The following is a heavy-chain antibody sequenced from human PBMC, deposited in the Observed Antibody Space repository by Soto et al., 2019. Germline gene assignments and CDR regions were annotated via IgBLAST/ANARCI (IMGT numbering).Heavy chain of an antibody. V-gene: IGHV3-64D*06. CDR1: GFPFSIYA. Sequence: GGSLSLSCSASGFPFSIYAMHWVRPAPGKGLEYVSSISTNGGSTDYADSVKGRFTISRDNSKNTVYLQMSSLRVEDTAVYYCVKGEYYYDSSGYYPFDYWGQGTLVTVSS. CDR2: ISTNGGST. CDR3: VKGEYYYDSSGYYPFDY. D-gene: IGHD3-22*01. J-gene: IGHJ4*02.